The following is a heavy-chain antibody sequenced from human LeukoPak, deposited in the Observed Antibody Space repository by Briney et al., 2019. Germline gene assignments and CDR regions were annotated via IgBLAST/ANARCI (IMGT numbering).Heavy chain of an antibody. J-gene: IGHJ4*02. D-gene: IGHD3-22*01. CDR3: ARVSGGYYDSSGPADY. V-gene: IGHV3-30*04. CDR2: ISYDGSNK. Sequence: GGSLRLSCAASGFTFSSYAMHWVRQAPGKGLEWVAVISYDGSNKYYADSVKGRFTISRDNSENTLYLQMNSLRAEDTAVYYCARVSGGYYDSSGPADYWGQGTLVTVSS. CDR1: GFTFSSYA.